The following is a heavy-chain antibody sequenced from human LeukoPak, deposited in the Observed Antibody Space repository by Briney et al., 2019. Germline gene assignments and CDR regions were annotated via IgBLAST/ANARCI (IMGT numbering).Heavy chain of an antibody. Sequence: ASVKVSCKASGYTFTGYYMHWVRQAPGQGLEWMGWINPNSGGTNYAQKFQGRVTMTRDTSISTAYMELSRLRSDDTAVYYCARDRRPYSSSPLNAFDIWGQGTMVTVSS. CDR2: INPNSGGT. D-gene: IGHD6-6*01. CDR3: ARDRRPYSSSPLNAFDI. V-gene: IGHV1-2*02. CDR1: GYTFTGYY. J-gene: IGHJ3*02.